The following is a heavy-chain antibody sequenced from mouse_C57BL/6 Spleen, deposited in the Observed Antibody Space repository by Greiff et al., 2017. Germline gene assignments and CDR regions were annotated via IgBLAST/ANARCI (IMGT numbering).Heavy chain of an antibody. Sequence: VQLQQPGAELVRPGSSVKLSCKASGYTFTSYWMHWVKQRPIQGLEWIGNIDPSDSETHYDQKFKDKATLTVDKSSSTAYMQLSSLTSEDSAVYYCARNDDYDSFDYWGQGTLVTVSA. CDR3: ARNDDYDSFDY. CDR1: GYTFTSYW. D-gene: IGHD2-4*01. V-gene: IGHV1-52*01. CDR2: IDPSDSET. J-gene: IGHJ3*01.